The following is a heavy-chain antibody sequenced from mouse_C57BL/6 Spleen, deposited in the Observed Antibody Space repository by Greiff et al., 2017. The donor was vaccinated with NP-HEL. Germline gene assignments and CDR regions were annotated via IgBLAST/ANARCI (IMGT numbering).Heavy chain of an antibody. CDR3: ARDSSGYFDY. Sequence: EVQGVESGGGLVQPGGSLKLSCAASGFTFSDYYMYWVRQTPEKRLEWVAYISNGGGSTYYPDTVKGRFTISRDNAKNTLYLQMSRLKSEDTAMYYCARDSSGYFDYWGQGTTLTVSS. CDR2: ISNGGGST. J-gene: IGHJ2*01. CDR1: GFTFSDYY. D-gene: IGHD3-2*02. V-gene: IGHV5-12*01.